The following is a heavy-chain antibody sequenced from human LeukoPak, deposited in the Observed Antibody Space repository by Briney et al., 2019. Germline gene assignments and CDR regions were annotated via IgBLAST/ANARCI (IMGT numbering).Heavy chain of an antibody. V-gene: IGHV1-46*01. CDR1: GYTFTSNY. CDR2: INPSGGST. J-gene: IGHJ4*02. D-gene: IGHD3-22*01. CDR3: ATLGPPIRNYDSSGYHNYFDY. Sequence: ASVKVSCKASGYTFTSNYMHWVRQAPGQGLEWMGIINPSGGSTSYAQKFQGRVTMTRDMSTSTVYMELSSLRSEDTAVYYCATLGPPIRNYDSSGYHNYFDYWGQGTLVTVSS.